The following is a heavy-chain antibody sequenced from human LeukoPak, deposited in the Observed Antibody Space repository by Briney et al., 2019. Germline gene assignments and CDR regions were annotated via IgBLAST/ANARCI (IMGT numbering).Heavy chain of an antibody. CDR3: ARDTPMVRGPIDY. D-gene: IGHD3-10*01. V-gene: IGHV3-33*01. CDR1: GFTFRSYG. Sequence: GGSLRLSCAASGFTFRSYGMHWVRQAPGKGLEWVAVIWYDGSNKYYADSVKGRFTISRDNSKNTLYLQMNSLRAEDTAVYYCARDTPMVRGPIDYWGQGTLVTVSS. J-gene: IGHJ4*02. CDR2: IWYDGSNK.